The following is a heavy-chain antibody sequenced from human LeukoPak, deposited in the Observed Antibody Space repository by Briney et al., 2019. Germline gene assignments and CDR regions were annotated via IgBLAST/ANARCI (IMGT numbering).Heavy chain of an antibody. CDR3: ASPGNHYHYMDV. CDR2: IYSTGRS. D-gene: IGHD1-14*01. CDR1: GGSISNYF. V-gene: IGHV4-4*07. Sequence: SETLSLTCTVSGGSISNYFWSWVRQPAGKGLEWIGRIYSTGRSDYNPSLKSRITMSVDTSKNQFSLKLSSVTAADTAVYYCASPGNHYHYMDVWGKGTTVTVSS. J-gene: IGHJ6*03.